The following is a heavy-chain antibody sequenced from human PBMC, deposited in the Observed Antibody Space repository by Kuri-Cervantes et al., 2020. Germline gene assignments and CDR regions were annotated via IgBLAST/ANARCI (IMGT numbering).Heavy chain of an antibody. CDR1: GFSLSTRGVG. CDR3: AHRRGYYDSSGYYIGYYFDY. V-gene: IGHV2-5*02. CDR2: IYWDDDK. D-gene: IGHD3-22*01. Sequence: SGPTLVKPTQTLTLTCTFSGFSLSTRGVGVGWIRQPPGKALEWLALIYWDDDKRYSPSLKSRLTITKDTSKNQVVLSMTNMDPVDTATYYCAHRRGYYDSSGYYIGYYFDYWGQGTLVTVSS. J-gene: IGHJ4*02.